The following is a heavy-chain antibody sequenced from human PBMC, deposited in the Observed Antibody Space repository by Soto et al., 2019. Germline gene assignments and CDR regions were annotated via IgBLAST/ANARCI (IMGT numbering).Heavy chain of an antibody. CDR3: AFDVQTGVVYFDN. CDR1: GGTFSTYT. V-gene: IGHV1-69*02. CDR2: IIPLFGLP. Sequence: QVQLVQSGAEVKKPGSSVKVSCKASGGTFSTYTISCVRQAPGQGLEWLGRIIPLFGLPNHAQKFQDRVTITADKSTDTAYLEMNSLRPEDTAVYYCAFDVQTGVVYFDNWGQGTLVTVSS. D-gene: IGHD1-1*01. J-gene: IGHJ4*02.